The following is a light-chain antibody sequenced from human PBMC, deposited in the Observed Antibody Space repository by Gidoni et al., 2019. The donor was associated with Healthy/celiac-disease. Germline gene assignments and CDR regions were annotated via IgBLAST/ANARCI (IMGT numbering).Light chain of an antibody. J-gene: IGKJ2*01. CDR1: QSISSW. Sequence: DIQMTQSPSTLSASVGDRVTITCRASQSISSWLAWYQQNPGKAPKLLIYKASSLESGVPSRFSGSGSGTEFTLTISSLQPDDFATYYCQKYNSYSSFGQGTKLEIK. CDR3: QKYNSYSS. V-gene: IGKV1-5*03. CDR2: KAS.